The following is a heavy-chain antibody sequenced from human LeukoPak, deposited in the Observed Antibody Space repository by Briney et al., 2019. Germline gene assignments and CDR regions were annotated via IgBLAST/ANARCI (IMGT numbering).Heavy chain of an antibody. CDR2: ISYDGSNK. CDR3: ARDSYYYDSSGYSHDAFDI. D-gene: IGHD3-22*01. V-gene: IGHV3-30*01. J-gene: IGHJ3*02. Sequence: GGSLRLSCQAAGFTFNKYWMTWVRQAPGKGLEWVAVISYDGSNKYYADSVKGRFTISRDNSKNTLYLQMNSLRAEDTAVYYCARDSYYYDSSGYSHDAFDIWGQGTMVTVSS. CDR1: GFTFNKYW.